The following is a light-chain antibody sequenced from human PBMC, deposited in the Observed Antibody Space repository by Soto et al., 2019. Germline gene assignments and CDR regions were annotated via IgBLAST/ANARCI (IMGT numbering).Light chain of an antibody. CDR1: QSVSSY. CDR2: GAS. V-gene: IGKV3-20*01. CDR3: QQYGSSGT. Sequence: EIVLTQSPATLSLSPGERATLSCRASQSVSSYLAWYQQKPGQAPRLLIYGASNRATGIPDRFSGSGSGTDSTLTISRLEPEDFAVYYCQQYGSSGTLGQGTKVDI. J-gene: IGKJ1*01.